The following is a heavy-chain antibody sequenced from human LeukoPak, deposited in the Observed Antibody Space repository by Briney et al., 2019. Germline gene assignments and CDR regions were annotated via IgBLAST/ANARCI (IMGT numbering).Heavy chain of an antibody. CDR2: VSGSGGGT. CDR3: ARERGNFFEY. D-gene: IGHD3-10*01. V-gene: IGHV3-23*01. CDR1: GFTFSSYA. J-gene: IGHJ4*02. Sequence: GGSLRLSCVASGFTFSSYAMSWVRQAPGKGLDWVSDVSGSGGGTYYADSVRGRFTTSRDNSKNTLYLQMNSLRAEDMAVYYCARERGNFFEYWGQGTQVTVSS.